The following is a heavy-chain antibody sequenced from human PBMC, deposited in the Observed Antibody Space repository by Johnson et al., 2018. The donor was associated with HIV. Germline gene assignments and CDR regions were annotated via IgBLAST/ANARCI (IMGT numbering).Heavy chain of an antibody. J-gene: IGHJ3*01. Sequence: QVQLVESGGGVVQPGGSLRLSCAASGFTFRSNGMHWVRQAPGKGLEWVTFIQYDGSDKSYADSVKGRFTVSRDNSKNTLYLQMNSRRGEDTAMYYCAKDGGGWSYSFDVWGQGTMVSVSS. V-gene: IGHV3-30*02. CDR3: AKDGGGWSYSFDV. D-gene: IGHD3-16*01. CDR1: GFTFRSNG. CDR2: IQYDGSDK.